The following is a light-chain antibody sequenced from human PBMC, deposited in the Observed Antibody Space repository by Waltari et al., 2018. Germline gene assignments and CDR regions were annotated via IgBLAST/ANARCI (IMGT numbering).Light chain of an antibody. CDR2: GTS. V-gene: IGKV1-39*01. CDR1: QSINSY. J-gene: IGKJ2*01. Sequence: DIQLTQSPSSLSASPRDRVTITCRASQSINSYLNWYQQKPGKAPKLLIYGTSSLQSGGPSRFSGSGAGTDFSLTINSLQPEDFAAYYCQQTYTTPYTFGQGTKLEIK. CDR3: QQTYTTPYT.